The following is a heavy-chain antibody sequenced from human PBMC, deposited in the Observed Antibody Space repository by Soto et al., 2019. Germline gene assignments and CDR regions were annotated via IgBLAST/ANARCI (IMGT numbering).Heavy chain of an antibody. CDR3: AKDLYQGYFDY. CDR2: ISWNSGSI. D-gene: IGHD2-2*02. V-gene: IGHV3-9*01. CDR1: GFTFDDYA. J-gene: IGHJ4*02. Sequence: GGSLRLSCAASGFTFDDYAMHWVRQAPGKGLEWVSGISWNSGSIGYADSVKGRFTISRDNAKNSLYLQMNSLRAEDTALYYCAKDLYQGYFDYWGQGTLVTVSS.